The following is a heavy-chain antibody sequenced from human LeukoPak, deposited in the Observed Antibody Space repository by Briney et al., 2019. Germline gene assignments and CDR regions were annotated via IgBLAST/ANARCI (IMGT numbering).Heavy chain of an antibody. D-gene: IGHD1-26*01. J-gene: IGHJ4*02. CDR2: ISSSSSYI. CDR3: ARLPAYSESLGYFDY. V-gene: IGHV3-21*01. CDR1: GFTFSSYA. Sequence: GGSLRLSCAASGFTFSSYAMTWVRQAPGKGLEWVSSISSSSSYIYYADSVKGRFTISRDNAKNSLYLQLNSLRAEDTAVYYCARLPAYSESLGYFDYWGQGTLATVSS.